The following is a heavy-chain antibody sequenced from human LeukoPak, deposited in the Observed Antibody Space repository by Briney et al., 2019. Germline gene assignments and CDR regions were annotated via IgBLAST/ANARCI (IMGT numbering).Heavy chain of an antibody. CDR1: GFTFSSYA. CDR3: ARDWISGVVPPDGFDY. V-gene: IGHV3-30*04. J-gene: IGHJ4*02. CDR2: ISYDGSNK. Sequence: GGSLRLSCAASGFTFSSYAMHWVRQAPGKGLEWVAVISYDGSNKYYADSVKGRFTISRDNSKNTLYLQMNSLRAEDTAVYYCARDWISGVVPPDGFDYWGQGTLVTVSS. D-gene: IGHD3-3*01.